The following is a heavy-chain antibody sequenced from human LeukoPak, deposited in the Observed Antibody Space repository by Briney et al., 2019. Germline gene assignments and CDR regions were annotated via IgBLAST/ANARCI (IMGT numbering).Heavy chain of an antibody. D-gene: IGHD1-26*01. J-gene: IGHJ4*02. CDR3: ASLVGATRYFDY. CDR2: IIPILGIA. CDR1: GGTFSSYT. V-gene: IGHV1-69*02. Sequence: SVKVSCKASGGTFSSYTISWVRQAPGQGLEWMGRIIPILGIANYAQKFQGRVTITADKSTRTAYMELSSLRSEDTAVYYCASLVGATRYFDYWGQGTLVTVSS.